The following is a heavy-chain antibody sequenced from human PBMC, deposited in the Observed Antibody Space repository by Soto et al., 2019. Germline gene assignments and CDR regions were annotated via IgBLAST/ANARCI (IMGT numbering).Heavy chain of an antibody. CDR1: GYSITNGYY. CDR2: IYHSGST. V-gene: IGHV4-38-2*01. D-gene: IGHD1-7*01. J-gene: IGHJ2*01. CDR3: ARVPRPHITGTTSLVRYWYFDL. Sequence: SETLSLTCAVSGYSITNGYYWGWIRQPPGMGLEWIGSIYHSGSTSYNPSLRSRVTISVVTSKNQFSLKLSSVTAADTAVYYCARVPRPHITGTTSLVRYWYFDLWGRGTLVTVSS.